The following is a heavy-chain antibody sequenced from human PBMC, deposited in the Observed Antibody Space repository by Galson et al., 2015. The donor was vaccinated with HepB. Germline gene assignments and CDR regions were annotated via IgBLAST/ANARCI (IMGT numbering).Heavy chain of an antibody. CDR2: IDPSDSYT. J-gene: IGHJ5*02. D-gene: IGHD1-14*01. Sequence: QSGAEVKKPGESLRISCKASGHNLTIYWITWVRQMPGRSLEWMGKIDPSDSYTYYSPSFHGRVTFSADKSINTAYLQWNSLRASDTAIYFCASGKVDPWGQGTLVTVSS. V-gene: IGHV5-10-1*01. CDR1: GHNLTIYW. CDR3: ASGKVDP.